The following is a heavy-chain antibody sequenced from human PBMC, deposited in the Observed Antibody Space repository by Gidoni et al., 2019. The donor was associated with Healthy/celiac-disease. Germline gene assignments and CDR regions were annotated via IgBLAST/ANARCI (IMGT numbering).Heavy chain of an antibody. D-gene: IGHD2-2*01. CDR2: ISYDGSNK. V-gene: IGHV3-30*04. CDR3: ARDSCSSTSCLGAFDI. CDR1: GFPFSSYA. Sequence: QVQLVDSGGGVVQPGRSLRLSCASSGFPFSSYAMHWVRQAPGKGLEWVAVISYDGSNKYYADSVKGRFTISRDNSKNTLYLQMNSLRAEDTAVYYCARDSCSSTSCLGAFDIWGQGTMVTVSS. J-gene: IGHJ3*02.